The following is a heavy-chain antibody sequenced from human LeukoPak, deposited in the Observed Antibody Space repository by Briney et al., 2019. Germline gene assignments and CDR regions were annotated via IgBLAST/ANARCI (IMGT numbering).Heavy chain of an antibody. CDR2: ISGSGGST. CDR3: AKLQKGLSDY. Sequence: GGSLRLSCAASGFAFNTYWMNWVRQAPGKGLEWVSAISGSGGSTYYADSVKGRFTISRDNSKNTLYLQTNSLRAEDTAVYYCAKLQKGLSDYWGQGTLVTVSS. D-gene: IGHD2/OR15-2a*01. J-gene: IGHJ4*02. V-gene: IGHV3-23*01. CDR1: GFAFNTYW.